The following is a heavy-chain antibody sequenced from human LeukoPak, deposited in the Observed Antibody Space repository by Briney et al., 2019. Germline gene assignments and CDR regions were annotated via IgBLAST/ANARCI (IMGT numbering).Heavy chain of an antibody. J-gene: IGHJ4*02. CDR1: GFTFSSYA. CDR2: ISYDGSNK. D-gene: IGHD2-21*02. V-gene: IGHV3-30-3*01. Sequence: PGGSLRLSCAASGFTFSSYAMHWVRQAPGKGLEWVAVISYDGSNKYYADSVKGRFTISRDNSKNTLYLQMNSLRAEDTAVYYCARDVTEVVVTATFDYWGQGTLVTVSS. CDR3: ARDVTEVVVTATFDY.